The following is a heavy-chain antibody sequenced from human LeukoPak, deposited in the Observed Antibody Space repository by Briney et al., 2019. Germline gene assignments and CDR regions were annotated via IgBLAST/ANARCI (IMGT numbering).Heavy chain of an antibody. CDR2: IYSGGNT. CDR3: AKDVDTAMAAWFQH. Sequence: GGSLRLSCAASGFTVSNNYMSWVRQRPGEGLEWVSVIYSGGNTYYADSVRGRFTISRDNSQNTLYLQMNSLRAEDTAVYYCAKDVDTAMAAWFQHWGQGTLVTVSS. D-gene: IGHD5-18*01. V-gene: IGHV3-53*01. J-gene: IGHJ1*01. CDR1: GFTVSNNY.